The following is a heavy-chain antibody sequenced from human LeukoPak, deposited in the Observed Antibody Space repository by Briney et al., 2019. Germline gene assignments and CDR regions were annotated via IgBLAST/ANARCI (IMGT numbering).Heavy chain of an antibody. CDR3: ARGGIPDY. Sequence: PSETLSLTCTVSSGSISRGSYHWSWIRQPAGKGLEWIGRFYTSGTPNYNPSLKSRVTISVDTSRNQFSLKLSSVTAADTAVYYCARGGIPDYWGQGILVTVSS. J-gene: IGHJ4*02. CDR1: SGSISRGSYH. V-gene: IGHV4-61*02. CDR2: FYTSGTP. D-gene: IGHD2-21*01.